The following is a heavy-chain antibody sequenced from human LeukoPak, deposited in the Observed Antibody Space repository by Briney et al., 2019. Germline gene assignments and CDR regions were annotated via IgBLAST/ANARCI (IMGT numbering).Heavy chain of an antibody. Sequence: GGSLRLSCGASELIFNTYWMSWVRQAPGKGLEWVSSISSSSSYIYYADSVKGRFTISRDNAKNSLYLQMNSLRAEDTAVYYCASLSSTTVGAFDIWGQGTMVTVSS. D-gene: IGHD1-14*01. CDR3: ASLSSTTVGAFDI. V-gene: IGHV3-21*01. CDR2: ISSSSSYI. J-gene: IGHJ3*02. CDR1: ELIFNTYW.